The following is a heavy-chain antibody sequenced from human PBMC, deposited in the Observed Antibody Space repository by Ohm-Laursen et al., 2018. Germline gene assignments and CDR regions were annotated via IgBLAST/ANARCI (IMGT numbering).Heavy chain of an antibody. D-gene: IGHD1-26*01. CDR1: GFTFSDYS. Sequence: SLRLSCAASGFTFSDYSMNWVRQAPGKGLGWVSYISSSSSTIYYADSVKGRFTISRDNAKNSLYLQMNSLRAEDTAVYYCARDSVGDFWGQGTLVTVSS. J-gene: IGHJ4*02. CDR2: ISSSSSTI. V-gene: IGHV3-48*01. CDR3: ARDSVGDF.